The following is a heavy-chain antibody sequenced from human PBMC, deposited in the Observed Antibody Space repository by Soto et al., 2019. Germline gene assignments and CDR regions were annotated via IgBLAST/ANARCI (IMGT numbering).Heavy chain of an antibody. CDR3: ARAPYDYVWGSYRPAAMYYFDY. CDR2: IYDSGST. V-gene: IGHV4-39*02. J-gene: IGHJ4*02. CDR1: GGFISSTSYS. Sequence: SETLSLTCGVSGGFISSTSYSWVWIRQSPGKGLEWIGTIYDSGSTHYNPSLKSRVTISVDTSKNHFSLNLSSVTAADTAVYYCARAPYDYVWGSYRPAAMYYFDYWGQGTLVTVSS. D-gene: IGHD3-16*02.